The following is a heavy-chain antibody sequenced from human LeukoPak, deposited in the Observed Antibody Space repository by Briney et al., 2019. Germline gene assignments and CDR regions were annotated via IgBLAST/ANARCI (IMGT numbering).Heavy chain of an antibody. CDR3: ARWARYCSSGSCYSWFDP. CDR2: MKLDGSEE. D-gene: IGHD2-15*01. Sequence: GGSLRLSCAASAFTFRGYWMSWVRQAQGKGREWVANMKLDGSEEYYVDSVKGRFTISSDNAKNSLYLQMNSLRVDDTAVYYCARWARYCSSGSCYSWFDPWGQGTLVTVSS. V-gene: IGHV3-7*01. CDR1: AFTFRGYW. J-gene: IGHJ5*02.